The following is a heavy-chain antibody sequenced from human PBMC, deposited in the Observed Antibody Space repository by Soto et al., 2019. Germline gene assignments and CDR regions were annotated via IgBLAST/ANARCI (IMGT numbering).Heavy chain of an antibody. D-gene: IGHD1-26*01. CDR2: IKYDESDR. CDR3: RRGVMGHYCIDV. CDR1: VFTFSSYW. V-gene: IGHV3-74*01. Sequence: EVQLVESGGGLVQPGGSLRLSCAASVFTFSSYWLHWARHAPGKGLVWVSRIKYDESDRGYADSVKGRFTISRDNAKNTLYLQMNSLRAEETAVYFCRRGVMGHYCIDVWGQGTTVSVSS. J-gene: IGHJ6*02.